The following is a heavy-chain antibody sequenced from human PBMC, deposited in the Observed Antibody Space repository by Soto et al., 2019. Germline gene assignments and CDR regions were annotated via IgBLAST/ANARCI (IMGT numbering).Heavy chain of an antibody. CDR1: GFTFSSYA. J-gene: IGHJ6*02. CDR3: ASAAREYYYYGMDV. CDR2: ISGSGGST. V-gene: IGHV3-23*01. Sequence: EVQLLESGGGLVQPGGSLRLSCAASGFTFSSYAMSWVRQAPGKGLEWVSAISGSGGSTYYADSVKGRFTISRDNSKNTLYLQMNSLRAADTAVYYCASAAREYYYYGMDVWGQGTTVTVSS.